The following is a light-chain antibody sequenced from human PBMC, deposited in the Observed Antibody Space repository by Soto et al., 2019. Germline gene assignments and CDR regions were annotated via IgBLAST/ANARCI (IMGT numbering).Light chain of an antibody. Sequence: EIVLTQSPGTLSLSPGERATLSCRASQSVSSSYLAWYQQKPGQAPRLLIYGASSRATGIPDRFSGSGSGTDFTLTISRLEPEDFAVYYCQQYRSSPPPFGPGTKVDIK. V-gene: IGKV3-20*01. J-gene: IGKJ3*01. CDR1: QSVSSSY. CDR2: GAS. CDR3: QQYRSSPPP.